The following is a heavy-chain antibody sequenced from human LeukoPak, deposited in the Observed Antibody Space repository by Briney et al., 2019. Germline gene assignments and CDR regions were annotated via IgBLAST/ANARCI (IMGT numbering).Heavy chain of an antibody. Sequence: PGGSLRLSCAASGFTFSSYGMHWVRQAPGKGLEWVAFIWYDGSNKYYADSVKGRFTISRDNSKNTLYLQMNSLRAEDTAVYYCAKIPYDFWSGYTQFDYWGQGTLVTVSS. V-gene: IGHV3-30*02. CDR1: GFTFSSYG. CDR3: AKIPYDFWSGYTQFDY. D-gene: IGHD3-3*01. J-gene: IGHJ4*02. CDR2: IWYDGSNK.